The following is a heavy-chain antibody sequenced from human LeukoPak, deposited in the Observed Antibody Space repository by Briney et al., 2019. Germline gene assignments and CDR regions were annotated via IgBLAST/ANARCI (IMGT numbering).Heavy chain of an antibody. CDR1: GFTFSSYA. D-gene: IGHD5-12*01. CDR3: AKLQGYVVAFGFYFDY. J-gene: IGHJ4*02. CDR2: ISGSGGST. Sequence: PGGSLRLSCAASGFTFSSYAMSWVRQAPGKGLEWVSAISGSGGSTYYADSVKGRFTISRDNSKNTLYLQMNSLRAEDTAVYYCAKLQGYVVAFGFYFDYWGQGTLVTVSS. V-gene: IGHV3-23*01.